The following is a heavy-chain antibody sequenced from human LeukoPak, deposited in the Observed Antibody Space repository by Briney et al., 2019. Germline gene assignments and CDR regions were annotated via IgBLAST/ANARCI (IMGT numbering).Heavy chain of an antibody. CDR3: ARVESYPLRNAFDI. D-gene: IGHD1-14*01. V-gene: IGHV4-61*02. CDR2: ISSSGST. CDR1: GDSISSGDYY. J-gene: IGHJ3*02. Sequence: SETLSLTCTVSGDSISSGDYYWSWIRQPAGKGLEWIGRISSSGSTNYNPSLKSRVTISVDTSKNQFSLKLSSVTAADTAVYYCARVESYPLRNAFDIWGQGTMVTVSS.